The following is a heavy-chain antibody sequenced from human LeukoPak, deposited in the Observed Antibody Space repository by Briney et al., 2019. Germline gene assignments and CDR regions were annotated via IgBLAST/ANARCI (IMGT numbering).Heavy chain of an antibody. CDR1: GGTFGSYA. J-gene: IGHJ4*02. V-gene: IGHV1-69*01. Sequence: SVKVSCKASGGTFGSYAISWVRQAPGQGLEWMGGIIPIFGTANYAQKFQGRVTITADESTSTAYMELSSLRSEDTAVYYCVRAPWGSSGYYYLLWYWDQGTLVTVSS. CDR3: VRAPWGSSGYYYLLWY. D-gene: IGHD3-22*01. CDR2: IIPIFGTA.